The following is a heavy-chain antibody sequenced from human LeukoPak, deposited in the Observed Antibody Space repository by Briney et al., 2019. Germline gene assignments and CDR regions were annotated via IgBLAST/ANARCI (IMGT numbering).Heavy chain of an antibody. J-gene: IGHJ4*02. CDR3: AKAIRDGYSNFDY. CDR1: GLTFYIHS. D-gene: IGHD5-24*01. CDR2: VSTSGEIT. Sequence: GGSLRLSCVASGLTFYIHSMSWVRQAPGMGLEWVSVVSTSGEITYYADSVKGRFTISRDNSKNTLFLQMNSLRAEDTAVYYCAKAIRDGYSNFDYWGQGTLVTVSS. V-gene: IGHV3-23*01.